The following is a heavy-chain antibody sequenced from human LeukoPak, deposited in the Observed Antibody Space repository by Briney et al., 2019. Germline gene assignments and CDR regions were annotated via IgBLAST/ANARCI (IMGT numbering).Heavy chain of an antibody. V-gene: IGHV3-23*01. D-gene: IGHD6-13*01. CDR3: AKDGTGYSSSWYVY. CDR1: GFTFSSYA. Sequence: PGGSLRLSCAASGFTFSSYAMSWVRQAPGKGLEWVTTIDKSGGSTYYAASVKGRFTISRDNSKNTLYLQMNSLRAEDTAVYYCAKDGTGYSSSWYVYWGQGTLVTVSS. CDR2: IDKSGGST. J-gene: IGHJ4*02.